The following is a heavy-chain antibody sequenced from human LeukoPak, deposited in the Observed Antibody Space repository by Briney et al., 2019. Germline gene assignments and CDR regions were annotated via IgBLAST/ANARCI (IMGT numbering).Heavy chain of an antibody. Sequence: PGGSLRLSCAASRFTFSSYDMTWVRQAPGKGLEWVSAISGSGGSTYYADSVKGRFTISRDNSKNTLYLQVNSLRAEDTAYYCAKAIYGSGTYLFDYWGQGTLVTVSS. CDR2: ISGSGGST. J-gene: IGHJ4*02. D-gene: IGHD3-10*01. V-gene: IGHV3-23*01. CDR3: AKAIYGSGTYLFDY. CDR1: RFTFSSYD.